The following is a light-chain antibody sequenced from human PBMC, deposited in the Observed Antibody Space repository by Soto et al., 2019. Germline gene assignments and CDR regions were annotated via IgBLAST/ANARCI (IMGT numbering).Light chain of an antibody. V-gene: IGKV3-15*01. J-gene: IGKJ1*01. Sequence: EIVMTHSPATLSVPPGERATLSCRASQSISSNLAWYQQKPGQAPRLLIYGASTRATGIPARFSGSGSGTEFTLTITSLQSEDFAVYYCQQNNHWLWTFGQGTKVDIK. CDR1: QSISSN. CDR2: GAS. CDR3: QQNNHWLWT.